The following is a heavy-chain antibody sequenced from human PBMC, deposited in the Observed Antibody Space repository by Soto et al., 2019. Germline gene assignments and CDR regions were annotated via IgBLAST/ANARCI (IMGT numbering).Heavy chain of an antibody. CDR2: INHSGST. V-gene: IGHV4-34*01. CDR3: ARKSRVESNYMDA. J-gene: IGHJ6*03. D-gene: IGHD2-15*01. CDR1: GGSFSGYY. Sequence: PSETLSLTCAVYGGSFSGYYWSWIRQPPGKGLEWIGEINHSGSTNYNPSLKSRVTISVDTSKNQFSLKLSSVTAADTAVYYCARKSRVESNYMDARGKGTTLTVS.